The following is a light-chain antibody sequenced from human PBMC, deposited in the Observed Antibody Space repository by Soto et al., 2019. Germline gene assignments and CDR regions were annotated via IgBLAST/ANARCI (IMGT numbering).Light chain of an antibody. Sequence: VLTQPPSASGTPGQRVTISCSGSSSNIGTYTVNWYQQFPGTAPKLLIYNNDQRPSGVPDRFSGFKYGTAASLAISGLQSEDEAEYYCAAWDDSLSGLYVFGTGTKVTVL. CDR2: NND. J-gene: IGLJ1*01. CDR3: AAWDDSLSGLYV. V-gene: IGLV1-44*01. CDR1: SSNIGTYT.